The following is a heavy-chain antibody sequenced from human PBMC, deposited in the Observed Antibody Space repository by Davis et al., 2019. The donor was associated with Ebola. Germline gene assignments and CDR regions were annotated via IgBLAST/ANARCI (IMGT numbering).Heavy chain of an antibody. Sequence: GESLKISCAASGFTFSSYWMHWVRQAPGKGLVWVSRINSDGSSTSYADSVKGRFTISRDNAKNTLYLQMNSLKTEDTAVYYCTTEDVVVVPAAPYCSGGSCFEGDYYYYMDVWGKGTTVTVSS. CDR2: INSDGSST. CDR1: GFTFSSYW. CDR3: TTEDVVVVPAAPYCSGGSCFEGDYYYYMDV. V-gene: IGHV3-74*01. D-gene: IGHD2-15*01. J-gene: IGHJ6*03.